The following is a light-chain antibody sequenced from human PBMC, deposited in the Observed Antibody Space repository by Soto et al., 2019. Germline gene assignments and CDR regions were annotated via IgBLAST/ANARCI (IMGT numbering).Light chain of an antibody. J-gene: IGLJ1*01. V-gene: IGLV2-14*01. Sequence: QSALTQPASVSGSPGQSITISCTGTSSDVGDYNYVSWYQQHPGKAPKLMIYDVSNRPSGFSNRFSGSKSGNTASLTISGLQAEDEADYYCSSYTSSSTLVVFGTGTKLTVL. CDR3: SSYTSSSTLVV. CDR1: SSDVGDYNY. CDR2: DVS.